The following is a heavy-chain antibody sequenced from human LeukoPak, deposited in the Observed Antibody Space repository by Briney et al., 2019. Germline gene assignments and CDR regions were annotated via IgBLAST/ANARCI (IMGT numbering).Heavy chain of an antibody. CDR1: GFTFSTAW. CDR2: VKPKTDGGTA. J-gene: IGHJ3*02. CDR3: TTDGSDYYDSSGYHPDAFDI. Sequence: GGSLRLSCAASGFTFSTAWMSWVRQAPGKGLEWVGRVKPKTDGGTADYAAPAKGRFTISRDESKDILYLLMNSLKTEDTAVYYCTTDGSDYYDSSGYHPDAFDIWGQGTMVTVSS. D-gene: IGHD3-22*01. V-gene: IGHV3-15*05.